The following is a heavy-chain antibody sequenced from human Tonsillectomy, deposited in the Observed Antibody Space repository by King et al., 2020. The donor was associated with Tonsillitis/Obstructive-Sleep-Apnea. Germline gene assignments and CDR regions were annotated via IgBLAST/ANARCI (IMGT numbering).Heavy chain of an antibody. D-gene: IGHD3-22*01. Sequence: VQLVESGGGVVQPGGSLRLSCAASGFTFDDYAMHWVRQAPGKGLEWVSLISGDGGSTYYADSVKGRFTISRDNSKNSLYLQMNSLKTEDTALYYCAKDFYDSSGYYSQDIWGKGTMVTVSS. CDR1: GFTFDDYA. V-gene: IGHV3-43*02. CDR3: AKDFYDSSGYYSQDI. CDR2: ISGDGGST. J-gene: IGHJ3*02.